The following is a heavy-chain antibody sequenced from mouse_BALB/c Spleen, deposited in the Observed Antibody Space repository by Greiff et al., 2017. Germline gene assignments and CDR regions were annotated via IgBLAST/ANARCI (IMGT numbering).Heavy chain of an antibody. CDR1: GFTFSSFG. D-gene: IGHD2-1*01. Sequence: EVMLVESGGGLVQPGGSRKLSCAASGFTFSSFGMHWVRQAPEKGLEWVAYISSGSSTIYYADTVKGRFTISRDNPKNTLFLQMTSLRSEDTAMYYCARSGDGNYVYAMDYWGQGTSVTVSS. CDR3: ARSGDGNYVYAMDY. V-gene: IGHV5-17*02. CDR2: ISSGSSTI. J-gene: IGHJ4*01.